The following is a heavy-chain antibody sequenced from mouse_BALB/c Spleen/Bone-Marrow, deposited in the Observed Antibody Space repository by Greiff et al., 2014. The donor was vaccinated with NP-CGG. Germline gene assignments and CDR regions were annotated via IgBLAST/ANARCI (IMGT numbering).Heavy chain of an antibody. CDR1: GFNIKDTY. D-gene: IGHD2-14*01. CDR2: VDPANGNT. V-gene: IGHV14-3*02. J-gene: IGHJ2*01. Sequence: VQLQQSGAELVKPGASVKSSCTASGFNIKDTYMHWVKQRPEQGLEWIGRVDPANGNTKYGPKFQGKATITADTSSNTAYLQLSSLTSEDTAVYYCARYRLGTYFDYWGQGTTLTVSS. CDR3: ARYRLGTYFDY.